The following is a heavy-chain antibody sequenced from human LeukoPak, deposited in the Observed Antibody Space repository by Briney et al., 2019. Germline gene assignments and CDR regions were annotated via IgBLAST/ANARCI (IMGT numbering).Heavy chain of an antibody. V-gene: IGHV4-34*01. CDR1: GGSFSGYY. CDR2: INHSGST. J-gene: IGHJ4*02. D-gene: IGHD5-24*01. Sequence: EXLSLTCDVYGGSFSGYYWSWIRQPPGKGLEWIGEINHSGSTNYNPSLTSRVTISVETSKNKFSLKLSSVTAADTAVYYCARYGKSKRGSPDCYITSWGQGTLVTVSS. CDR3: ARYGKSKRGSPDCYITS.